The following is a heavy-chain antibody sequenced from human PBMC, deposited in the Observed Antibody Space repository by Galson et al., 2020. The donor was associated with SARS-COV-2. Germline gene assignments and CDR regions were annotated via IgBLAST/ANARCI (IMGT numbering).Heavy chain of an antibody. CDR3: ARGVMITFGGVIAPFYGYFDY. V-gene: IGHV1-69*13. Sequence: SVKVSCKASGGTFSSYAISWVRQAPGQGLEWMGGIIPIFGTANYAQKFQGRVTITADESTSIAYMELSSLRSEDTAVYYCARGVMITFGGVIAPFYGYFDYWGQGTLVNVSS. J-gene: IGHJ4*02. D-gene: IGHD3-16*02. CDR2: IIPIFGTA. CDR1: GGTFSSYA.